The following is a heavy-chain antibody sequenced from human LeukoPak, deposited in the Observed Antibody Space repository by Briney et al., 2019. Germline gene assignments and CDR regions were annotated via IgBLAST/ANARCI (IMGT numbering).Heavy chain of an antibody. CDR1: GGSISSSNW. CDR3: ASGGYSGNDLNWFDP. Sequence: SGTLSLTCAVSGGSISSSNWWSWVRQPPGKGLEWIGEIYHSGSTNYNPSLKSRVTISVDKSKNQFSLKLSSVTAADTAVYYCASGGYSGNDLNWFDPWGQGTLVTVSS. D-gene: IGHD5-12*01. CDR2: IYHSGST. V-gene: IGHV4-4*02. J-gene: IGHJ5*02.